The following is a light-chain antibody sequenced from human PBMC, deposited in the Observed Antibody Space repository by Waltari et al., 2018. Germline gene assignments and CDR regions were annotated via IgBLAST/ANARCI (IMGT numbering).Light chain of an antibody. CDR1: SGHSTYA. Sequence: QLVVTQSPSASASLGASVKLTCTLSSGHSTYAVAWHQQQPKKGPRFLMKVSSEGRHTKGDGIPDRFSGSSTGAERYLTISSLQSEDEADYYCQTWGTGIRVFGGGTKLTVL. CDR3: QTWGTGIRV. J-gene: IGLJ2*01. CDR2: VSSEGRH. V-gene: IGLV4-69*01.